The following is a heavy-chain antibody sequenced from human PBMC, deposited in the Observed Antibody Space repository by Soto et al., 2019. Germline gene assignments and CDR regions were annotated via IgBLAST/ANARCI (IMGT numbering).Heavy chain of an antibody. Sequence: GSLRLSCTSSGFTFSSYAMSWVRQAPGKGLEWVSAISGSGCITYYADSVKGRFTISRDNAINSLYLQMNSLRPDDTAVYYCANFPSCSSSTCLDYWGRGTLVTVSS. D-gene: IGHD2-15*01. CDR2: ISGSGCIT. V-gene: IGHV3-23*01. J-gene: IGHJ4*02. CDR3: ANFPSCSSSTCLDY. CDR1: GFTFSSYA.